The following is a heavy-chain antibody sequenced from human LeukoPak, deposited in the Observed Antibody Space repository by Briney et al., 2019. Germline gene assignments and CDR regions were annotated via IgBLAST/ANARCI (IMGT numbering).Heavy chain of an antibody. J-gene: IGHJ5*02. CDR3: TTDRSYCAGDCYVWFDP. D-gene: IGHD2-21*02. V-gene: IGHV1-24*01. Sequence: ASVKVSCKVSGYTLTELSMHWVRQAPGKGLEWMGGINPEDGETIYARKFQGRVTITEDTSTDTAYMELSSLRSEDTAVYYCTTDRSYCAGDCYVWFDPWGREPWSPSPQ. CDR1: GYTLTELS. CDR2: INPEDGET.